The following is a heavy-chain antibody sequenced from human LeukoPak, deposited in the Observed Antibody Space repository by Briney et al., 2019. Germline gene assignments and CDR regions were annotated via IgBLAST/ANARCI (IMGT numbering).Heavy chain of an antibody. V-gene: IGHV4-61*02. CDR1: GGSISSGSYY. J-gene: IGHJ4*02. Sequence: SETLSLTCTVSGGSISSGSYYWSWIRQPAGKGLEWIGRIYTSGSTYYNPSLKSRVTISVDTSKNQFSLNLTSVTAADTAVYYCARVYYYGSGSYDRPSDYWGQGTLVTVSS. CDR2: IYTSGST. D-gene: IGHD3-10*01. CDR3: ARVYYYGSGSYDRPSDY.